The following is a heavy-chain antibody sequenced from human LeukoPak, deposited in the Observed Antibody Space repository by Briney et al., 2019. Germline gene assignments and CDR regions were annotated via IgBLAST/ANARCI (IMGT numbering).Heavy chain of an antibody. Sequence: PGGSLRLSCAASGFTFSSYAMHWVRQAPGKGLEWVAVISYDGSNKYYADSVKGRLTISRDNSKNTLYLQMNSLRAEDTAVYYCARGGIAVAGTDYWGQGTLVTVSS. CDR2: ISYDGSNK. V-gene: IGHV3-30-3*01. CDR3: ARGGIAVAGTDY. J-gene: IGHJ4*02. D-gene: IGHD6-19*01. CDR1: GFTFSSYA.